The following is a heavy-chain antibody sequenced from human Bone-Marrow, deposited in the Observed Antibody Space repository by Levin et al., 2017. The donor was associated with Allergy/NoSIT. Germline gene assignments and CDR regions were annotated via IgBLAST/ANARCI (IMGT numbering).Heavy chain of an antibody. V-gene: IGHV3-23*01. D-gene: IGHD5-24*01. CDR1: GFTFINYY. Sequence: GESLKISCAASGFTFINYYMNWVRQAPGKGLEWVSGISGSGDETHYADSVKGRFTISRDNSRKTLFLHMSSLSAEDTALYYCAKRRRDGHNSDIDHWGQGILVTVSS. J-gene: IGHJ4*02. CDR3: AKRRRDGHNSDIDH. CDR2: ISGSGDET.